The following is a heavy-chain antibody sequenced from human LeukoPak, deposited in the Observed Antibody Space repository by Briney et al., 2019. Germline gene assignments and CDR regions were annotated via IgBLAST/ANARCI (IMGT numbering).Heavy chain of an antibody. CDR1: GFTFSDYY. D-gene: IGHD3-3*01. J-gene: IGHJ3*02. Sequence: PGGSLRLSCAASGFTFSDYYMSWIRQAPGKGLEWVSYISSSGSTIYYADSVKGRFTISRDNAKNSLYLQMNSLRAEDTAVYYCAAAIFGVVTSAFDIWGQGTMVTVSS. V-gene: IGHV3-11*01. CDR2: ISSSGSTI. CDR3: AAAIFGVVTSAFDI.